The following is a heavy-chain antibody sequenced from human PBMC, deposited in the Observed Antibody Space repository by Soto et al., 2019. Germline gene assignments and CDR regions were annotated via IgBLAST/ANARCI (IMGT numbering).Heavy chain of an antibody. CDR3: AREVGVTGTTRFNWFDP. CDR1: GYTFTSYY. Sequence: QVQLVQSGAEVKKPGASVKVSCKASGYTFTSYYMHWVRQAPGQGLEWMGIINPSGGSTSYAKKFQGRVTMARDTSTSTVYMELSSLRSEDTAVYYCAREVGVTGTTRFNWFDPWGQGTLVTVSS. V-gene: IGHV1-46*01. D-gene: IGHD1-20*01. CDR2: INPSGGST. J-gene: IGHJ5*02.